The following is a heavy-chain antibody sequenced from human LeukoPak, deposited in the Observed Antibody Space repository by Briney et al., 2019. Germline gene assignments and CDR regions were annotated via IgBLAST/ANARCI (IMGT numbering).Heavy chain of an antibody. CDR2: ISWNSGSI. D-gene: IGHD2/OR15-2a*01. J-gene: IGHJ4*02. V-gene: IGHV3-9*01. Sequence: PGGSLRLSCAASGFTFDDYAMHWVRQAPGKGLEWVSGISWNSGSIGYADSVKGRFTISRDSAKNSLYLQMNSLRAEDTAVYYCVFLFDYWGQGNLVTVSS. CDR3: VFLFDY. CDR1: GFTFDDYA.